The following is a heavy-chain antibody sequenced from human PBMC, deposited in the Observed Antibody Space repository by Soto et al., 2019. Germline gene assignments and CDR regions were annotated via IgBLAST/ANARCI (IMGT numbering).Heavy chain of an antibody. D-gene: IGHD2-15*01. CDR3: ARDRCSGGTCSGNWFDP. J-gene: IGHJ5*02. CDR1: GGSISSGDYY. CDR2: IYNSGST. Sequence: SETLSLTCTVSGGSISSGDYYWSWIRQPPGKGLEWIGYIYNSGSTNYNPSLKSRVTISVDTSKNQFSLRLTSVTAADTAVYYCARDRCSGGTCSGNWFDPWGQGTLVTVSS. V-gene: IGHV4-30-4*01.